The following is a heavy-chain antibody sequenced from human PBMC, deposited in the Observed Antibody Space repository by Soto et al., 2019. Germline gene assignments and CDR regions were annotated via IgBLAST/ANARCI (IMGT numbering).Heavy chain of an antibody. CDR2: IYYSGST. V-gene: IGHV4-31*03. Sequence: PSETLSLTCTVSCGSISSGGYYWSWIRQHPGKGLEWIGYIYYSGSTYYNPSLKSRVTISVDTSKNQFSLKLSSVTAADTAVYYCARLVVIDDYFDYWGQGTLVTVSS. CDR3: ARLVVIDDYFDY. J-gene: IGHJ4*02. CDR1: CGSISSGGYY. D-gene: IGHD2-21*01.